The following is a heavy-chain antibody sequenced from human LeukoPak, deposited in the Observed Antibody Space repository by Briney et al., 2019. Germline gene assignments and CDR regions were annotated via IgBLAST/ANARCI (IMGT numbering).Heavy chain of an antibody. J-gene: IGHJ4*02. CDR2: IKGDGIST. D-gene: IGHD2-15*01. Sequence: GGSLRLSCEASGFTFSSYWMHWVRQAPGKGLVWVSRIKGDGISTNYADSVKGRFTISRDNSKNTLYLQMNSLRAEDTAVYYCAKDGLSGGTDYWGQGTLVTVSS. CDR1: GFTFSSYW. V-gene: IGHV3-74*01. CDR3: AKDGLSGGTDY.